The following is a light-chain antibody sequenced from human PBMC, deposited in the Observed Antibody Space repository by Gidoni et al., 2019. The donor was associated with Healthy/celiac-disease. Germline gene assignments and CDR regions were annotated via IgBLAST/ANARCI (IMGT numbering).Light chain of an antibody. CDR3: QQYDNLPFT. CDR2: DAS. CDR1: PDISNY. J-gene: IGKJ3*01. Sequence: DIQMTQSPSSLSASVRDRVTIACQASPDISNYLIWYQQKPGKAPKLLTYDASNLATGDPSRFSGSGSGTDFTITISSLQPEDTATYCCQQYDNLPFTFGPGTKVDIK. V-gene: IGKV1-33*01.